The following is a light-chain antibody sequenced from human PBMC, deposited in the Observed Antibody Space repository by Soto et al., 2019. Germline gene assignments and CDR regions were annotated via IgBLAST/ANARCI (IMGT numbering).Light chain of an antibody. J-gene: IGKJ4*01. Sequence: DIQMTQFPSSWSGSCLARVSITGRASQSISTTLYWYQQKPGKAPKLLIYGASTLQSGVPLRFSGSGSGTDFTLTINSLQPEDFATYYCQQSVSFPLTFGGGTKVDIK. CDR1: QSISTT. V-gene: IGKV1-39*01. CDR3: QQSVSFPLT. CDR2: GAS.